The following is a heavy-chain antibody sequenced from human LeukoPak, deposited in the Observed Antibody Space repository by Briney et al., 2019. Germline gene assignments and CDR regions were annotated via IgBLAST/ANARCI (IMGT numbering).Heavy chain of an antibody. CDR1: GDSISTYF. J-gene: IGHJ3*02. V-gene: IGHV4-59*08. CDR2: IHDSVNA. CDR3: ARHGPGMGYCSDNCEYVFDI. D-gene: IGHD3-10*01. Sequence: SETLSLTCSFSGDSISTYFWSWIPQPPGKGLEWIRDIHDSVNANYNPPLQRRVTMSLDVYNKQFSLRLSSVTAADTAVYYCARHGPGMGYCSDNCEYVFDIWGQGTMVTVSS.